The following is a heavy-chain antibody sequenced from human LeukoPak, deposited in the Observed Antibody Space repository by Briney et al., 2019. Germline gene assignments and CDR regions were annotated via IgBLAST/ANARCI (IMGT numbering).Heavy chain of an antibody. CDR1: GFTFSSYA. D-gene: IGHD3-22*01. J-gene: IGHJ4*02. V-gene: IGHV3-23*01. CDR2: ISGSGGST. CDR3: ARTDSSPFSDLVDY. Sequence: GGSLRLSCAASGFTFSSYAMSWVRQAPGKGLEWVSAISGSGGSTYYADSVKGRFTISRDNSKNTLYLQMNSLRAEDTAVYYCARTDSSPFSDLVDYWGQGTLVTVSS.